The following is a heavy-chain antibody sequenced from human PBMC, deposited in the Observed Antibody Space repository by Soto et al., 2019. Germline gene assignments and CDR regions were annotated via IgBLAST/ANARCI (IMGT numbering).Heavy chain of an antibody. CDR3: AKGPDRPYYGMDV. Sequence: PGGSLRLSCADSGFTFIRYAMSWVRQAPGKGLEWVSAISGSGGSTYYADSVKGRFTISRDNSKNTLYLQMNSLRAEDTAVYYCAKGPDRPYYGMDVWGQGTTVTVSS. D-gene: IGHD3-22*01. CDR2: ISGSGGST. V-gene: IGHV3-23*01. J-gene: IGHJ6*02. CDR1: GFTFIRYA.